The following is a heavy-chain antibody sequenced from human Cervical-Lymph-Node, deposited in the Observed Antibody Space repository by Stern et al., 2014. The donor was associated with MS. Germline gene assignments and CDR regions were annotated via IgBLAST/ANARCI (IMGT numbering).Heavy chain of an antibody. CDR2: ISPGDSDT. D-gene: IGHD3-22*01. CDR3: ATTSNYYYDTSGPFDAFDF. J-gene: IGHJ3*01. CDR1: RYSFSNYW. V-gene: IGHV5-51*03. Sequence: VQLVQSGAEVRKPGESLKISCKASRYSFSNYWIGWVRQMPGKGLQWTGIISPGDSDTKYSPSFQGQVTISVDKSINAAYLQWSSLRASDTAMYYCATTSNYYYDTSGPFDAFDFWGQGTKVTVSS.